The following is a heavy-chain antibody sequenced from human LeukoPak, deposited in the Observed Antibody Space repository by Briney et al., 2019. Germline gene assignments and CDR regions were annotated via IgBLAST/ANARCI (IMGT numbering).Heavy chain of an antibody. CDR1: GFTFSTYW. Sequence: GGSLRLSCAACGFTFSTYWMSWVRQAPGKGLESVAKIKEDGSDKHYVDSLKGRFSIYRDNAKNSLYLEINSLRAEDTAVYYCARDRGGGSFDHWGQGTLVTVSS. D-gene: IGHD2-15*01. V-gene: IGHV3-7*01. CDR2: IKEDGSDK. J-gene: IGHJ4*02. CDR3: ARDRGGGSFDH.